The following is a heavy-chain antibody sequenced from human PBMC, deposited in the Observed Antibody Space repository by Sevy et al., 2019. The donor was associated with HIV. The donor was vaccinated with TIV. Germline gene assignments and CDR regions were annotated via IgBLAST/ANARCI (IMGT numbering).Heavy chain of an antibody. V-gene: IGHV3-74*01. Sequence: GGSLRLSCAASGFTFSSYWMHWVSQAPGKGPVWVSGVNSDGSSTNYADSVKGRFTMSRDSAKNTLYLQMNSLRAEDTAVYFCVAANTWQDYWGQGTLVTVSS. CDR1: GFTFSSYW. J-gene: IGHJ4*02. CDR2: VNSDGSST. D-gene: IGHD2-15*01. CDR3: VAANTWQDY.